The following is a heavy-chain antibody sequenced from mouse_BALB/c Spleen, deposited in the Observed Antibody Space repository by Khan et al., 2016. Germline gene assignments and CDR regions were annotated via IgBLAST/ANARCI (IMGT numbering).Heavy chain of an antibody. CDR2: IYPGNVNT. J-gene: IGHJ2*01. Sequence: QVQLQQPGPELVKPGASVRISCKASGYTFTSYYIHWVKQRPGQGLEWIGWIYPGNVNTKYNEKFKGKATLTADKSSSTAYMQLSSLTSEDSAVXFFASGRLRRCYYFDYWGQGTTLTVSS. D-gene: IGHD2-4*01. CDR3: ASGRLRRCYYFDY. CDR1: GYTFTSYY. V-gene: IGHV1S56*01.